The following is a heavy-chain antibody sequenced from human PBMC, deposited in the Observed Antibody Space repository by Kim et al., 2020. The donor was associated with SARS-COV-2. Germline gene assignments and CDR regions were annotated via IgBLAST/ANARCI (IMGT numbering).Heavy chain of an antibody. J-gene: IGHJ4*02. V-gene: IGHV3-9*01. D-gene: IGHD3-9*01. CDR3: AKALVFYDILTGYYDY. Sequence: SVKVRFTISRDNAKNSLYLQMNSLRAEDTALYYCAKALVFYDILTGYYDYWGQGTLVTVSS.